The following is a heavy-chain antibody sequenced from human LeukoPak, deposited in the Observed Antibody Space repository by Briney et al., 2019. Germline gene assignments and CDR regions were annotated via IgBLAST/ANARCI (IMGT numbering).Heavy chain of an antibody. CDR2: INHRGST. CDR3: ARGIQLWLVGIYYFDY. J-gene: IGHJ4*02. V-gene: IGHV4-34*01. CDR1: GGSFSGYY. Sequence: TSETLSLTCAVYGGSFSGYYWSWIRQPPGKGLEWIGEINHRGSTNYNPSLKSRVTISVDTSKNQFSLKLSSVTAADTAVYYCARGIQLWLVGIYYFDYWGQGTLVTVSS. D-gene: IGHD5-18*01.